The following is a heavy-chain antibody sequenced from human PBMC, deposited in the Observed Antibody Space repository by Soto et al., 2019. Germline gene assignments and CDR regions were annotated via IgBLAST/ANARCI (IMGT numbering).Heavy chain of an antibody. J-gene: IGHJ5*01. CDR1: GFTFFAYW. CDR2: INSDGSHT. D-gene: IGHD4-17*01. V-gene: IGHV3-74*01. Sequence: EVQLVESGGGLVQPGGSLRLSCAASGFTFFAYWIHWVRQVPGKGLVWVSRINSDGSHTSYADSVRGRVTISRDNSKNTVYLQMNRMTAEDTAVYYCAKEGEYGDYEGENWFDSWGQGSLVTVSS. CDR3: AKEGEYGDYEGENWFDS.